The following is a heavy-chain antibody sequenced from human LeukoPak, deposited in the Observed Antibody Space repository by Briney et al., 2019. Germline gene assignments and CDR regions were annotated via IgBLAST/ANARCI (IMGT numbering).Heavy chain of an antibody. CDR1: GGSISSYY. Sequence: SETLSPTCTVSGGSISSYYWSWIRQPPGKGLEWIGYIYYSGSTNYNPSLKSRVTISVDTSRNQFSLKLSSVTAADTAVYYCARHERLDPWGQGTLVTVSS. V-gene: IGHV4-59*08. J-gene: IGHJ5*02. CDR3: ARHERLDP. CDR2: IYYSGST.